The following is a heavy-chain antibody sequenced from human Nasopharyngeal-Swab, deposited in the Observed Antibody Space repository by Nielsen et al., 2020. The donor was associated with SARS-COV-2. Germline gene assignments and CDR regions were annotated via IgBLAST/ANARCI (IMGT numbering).Heavy chain of an antibody. Sequence: GGSLRLSCAASGFTLSTYWMHWVRQAPGKGLVWVSRINMDGSSTSYADSVKGRFTISRENAKNTLYLQMNSLRVEDTAVYYCARETAVAGDYYCDYWGQGTLVAVSS. V-gene: IGHV3-74*01. CDR1: GFTLSTYW. J-gene: IGHJ4*02. CDR3: ARETAVAGDYYCDY. CDR2: INMDGSST. D-gene: IGHD6-19*01.